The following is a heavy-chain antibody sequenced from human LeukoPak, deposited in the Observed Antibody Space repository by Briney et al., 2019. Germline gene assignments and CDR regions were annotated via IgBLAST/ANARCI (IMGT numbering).Heavy chain of an antibody. CDR2: IHYDGSNK. V-gene: IGHV3-30*02. CDR1: RFTFSSYG. CDR3: ARDPGSGYEEHFDY. D-gene: IGHD5-12*01. J-gene: IGHJ4*02. Sequence: PGGSLRLSCAASRFTFSSYGMHWVRQAPGKGLEWVAFIHYDGSNKYYADSVKGRFTISRDNSKNTLYLQMNSLRAEDTAVYYCARDPGSGYEEHFDYWGQGTLVTVSS.